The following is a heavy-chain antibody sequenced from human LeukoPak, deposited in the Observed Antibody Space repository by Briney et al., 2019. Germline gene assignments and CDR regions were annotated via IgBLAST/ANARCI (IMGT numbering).Heavy chain of an antibody. CDR3: ARDPVVSGDYYYYGMDV. J-gene: IGHJ6*02. V-gene: IGHV4-4*07. Sequence: SETLSLTCTVSGGSISSYYWSWIRQPAGKGLEWIGRIYTSGSTNYNPSLKSRVTMSVDTSKNQFSLKLSSVTAADTAVYYCARDPVVSGDYYYYGMDVWGQGTTVTVSS. CDR2: IYTSGST. CDR1: GGSISSYY. D-gene: IGHD1-26*01.